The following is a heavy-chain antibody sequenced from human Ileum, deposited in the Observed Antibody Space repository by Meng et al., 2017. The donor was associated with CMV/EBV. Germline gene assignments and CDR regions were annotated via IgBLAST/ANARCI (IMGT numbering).Heavy chain of an antibody. Sequence: SETLSLTCTVSGGSISSYYWSWIRQPPGKGLEWIGYIYYSGSTNYNPSLKSRVTISVDTSKNQFSLKLSSVTAADTAVYYCARDRGNDFWSGYSMYDYYYGMDVWGQGTTVTGSS. CDR2: IYYSGST. CDR1: GGSISSYY. CDR3: ARDRGNDFWSGYSMYDYYYGMDV. D-gene: IGHD3-3*01. V-gene: IGHV4-59*01. J-gene: IGHJ6*02.